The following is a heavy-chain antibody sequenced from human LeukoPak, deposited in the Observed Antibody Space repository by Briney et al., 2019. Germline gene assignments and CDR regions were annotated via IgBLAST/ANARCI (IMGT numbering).Heavy chain of an antibody. J-gene: IGHJ4*02. V-gene: IGHV4-38-2*02. D-gene: IGHD3-22*01. Sequence: SETLSLTCTVSGYSISSGYYWGWIRQPPGKGLEWIGSIYHSGSSYYNPSLKSRVTISVDTSKNQFSLKLSSVTAADTAVYYCARRMYYYDSSGKDYFDYWGQGTLVTVSS. CDR1: GYSISSGYY. CDR2: IYHSGSS. CDR3: ARRMYYYDSSGKDYFDY.